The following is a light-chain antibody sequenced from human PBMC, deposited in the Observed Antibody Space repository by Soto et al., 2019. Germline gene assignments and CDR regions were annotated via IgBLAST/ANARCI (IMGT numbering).Light chain of an antibody. CDR3: LVSYNDVRV. CDR1: TGAVTSGHY. CDR2: DTS. Sequence: QAVVTQEPSLTVSPGGTVTLTCGSSTGAVTSGHYPYWFQQKPGQAPRPLMYDTSNKHSWTPARFSGSLLGDKAALTLSGALPEDEAEYYCLVSYNDVRVFGTGTKVTVL. V-gene: IGLV7-46*01. J-gene: IGLJ1*01.